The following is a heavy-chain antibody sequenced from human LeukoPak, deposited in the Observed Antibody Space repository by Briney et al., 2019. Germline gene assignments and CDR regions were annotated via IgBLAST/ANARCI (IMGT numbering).Heavy chain of an antibody. CDR3: ARDVPRGYSYGLLDY. V-gene: IGHV3-21*01. CDR2: ISSSSSYI. CDR1: GFTFSSYS. D-gene: IGHD5-18*01. Sequence: GGSLRLSCAASGFTFSSYSMNWVRQAPGKGLEWVSSISSSSSYIYYADSVKGRFTISRDNAKNSLYLQMNSLRAEDTAVYYCARDVPRGYSYGLLDYSGQGTLVTVSS. J-gene: IGHJ4*02.